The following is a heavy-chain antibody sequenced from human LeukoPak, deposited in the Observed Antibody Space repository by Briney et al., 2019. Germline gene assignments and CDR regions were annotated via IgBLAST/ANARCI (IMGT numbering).Heavy chain of an antibody. CDR2: ISSSGSTI. Sequence: GGSLRLSCAASGFTFDDYGMSWIRQAPGKGLEWVSYISSSGSTIHYADSVKGRFTISRDNAKKSLYLQMNSLRVEDTAVYYCAREPSSAQGYWGQGTLVTVSS. D-gene: IGHD3-22*01. V-gene: IGHV3-11*04. CDR1: GFTFDDYG. J-gene: IGHJ4*02. CDR3: AREPSSAQGY.